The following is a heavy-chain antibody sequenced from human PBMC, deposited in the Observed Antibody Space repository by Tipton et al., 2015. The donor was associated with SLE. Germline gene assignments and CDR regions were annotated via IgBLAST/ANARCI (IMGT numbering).Heavy chain of an antibody. J-gene: IGHJ4*02. CDR3: ARDIPPYSSGWYATDY. CDR1: GYSISSGYY. Sequence: TLSLTCAVSGYSISSGYYWGWIRQPPGKGLEWIGSIYYSGSTYYNPSLKSRVTISVDTSKNQFSLKLSSVTAADTAVYYCARDIPPYSSGWYATDYWGQGTLVTVSS. V-gene: IGHV4-38-2*02. D-gene: IGHD6-19*01. CDR2: IYYSGST.